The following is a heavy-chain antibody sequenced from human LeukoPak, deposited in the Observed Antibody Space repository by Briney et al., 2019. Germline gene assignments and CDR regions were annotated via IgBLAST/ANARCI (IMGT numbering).Heavy chain of an antibody. J-gene: IGHJ3*02. CDR2: IGGSGGST. CDR3: ARDSMDAFDI. V-gene: IGHV3-23*01. D-gene: IGHD2-2*01. Sequence: GGSLRLSCGASGFTFSTYAMSWVRQGPLKGLEWVSAIGGSGGSTDYADSVKGRFIISRDNSKNSLYLQMNSLRAEDTAVYYCARDSMDAFDIWGQGTMVTVSS. CDR1: GFTFSTYA.